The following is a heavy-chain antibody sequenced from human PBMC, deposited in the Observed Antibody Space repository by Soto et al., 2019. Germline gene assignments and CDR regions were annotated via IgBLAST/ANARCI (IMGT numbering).Heavy chain of an antibody. D-gene: IGHD2-2*01. CDR1: GGTFSSYT. J-gene: IGHJ6*02. CDR2: IIPILGIA. Sequence: GASVKVCCKASGGTFSSYTISWVRQAPGQGPEWMGRIIPILGIANYAQKFQGRVTITADKSTSTAYMELSSLRSEDTAVYYCASTVYCSSTSCYSTPYYYYGMDVWGQGTTVTVSS. CDR3: ASTVYCSSTSCYSTPYYYYGMDV. V-gene: IGHV1-69*02.